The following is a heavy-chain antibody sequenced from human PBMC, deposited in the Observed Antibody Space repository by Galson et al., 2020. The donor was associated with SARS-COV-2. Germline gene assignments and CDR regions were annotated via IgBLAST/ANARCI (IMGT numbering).Heavy chain of an antibody. D-gene: IGHD6-13*01. CDR1: GYTFTSYG. Sequence: ASVKVSCKASGYTFTSYGISWVRQAPGQGLEWMGWISAYNGNTNYAQKLQGRVTMTTDTSTSTAYMELRSLRSGDTAVYYCAREGSSSWYYPFDYWGQGTLVTVSS. J-gene: IGHJ4*02. CDR3: AREGSSSWYYPFDY. V-gene: IGHV1-18*01. CDR2: ISAYNGNT.